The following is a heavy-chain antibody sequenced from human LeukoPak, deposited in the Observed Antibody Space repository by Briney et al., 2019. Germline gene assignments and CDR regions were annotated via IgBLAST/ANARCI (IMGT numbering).Heavy chain of an antibody. CDR2: IYYSGST. CDR3: ARVGERAAAGTDYYGMDV. CDR1: GGSISSGGYY. J-gene: IGHJ6*02. Sequence: SETLSLTCTVSGGSISSGGYYWSWIRRHPGKGLEWIGYIYYSGSTYYNPSLKSRVTISVDTSKNQFSLKLSSVTAADTAVYYCARVGERAAAGTDYYGMDVWGQGTTVTVSS. V-gene: IGHV4-31*03. D-gene: IGHD6-13*01.